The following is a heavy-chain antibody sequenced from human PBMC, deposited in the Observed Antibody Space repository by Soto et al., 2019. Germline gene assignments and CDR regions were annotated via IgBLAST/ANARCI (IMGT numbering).Heavy chain of an antibody. CDR2: ISYDGSNK. J-gene: IGHJ4*02. V-gene: IGHV3-30*18. CDR3: AKTTDRSGYYSRFDY. CDR1: GFTFSSYG. D-gene: IGHD3-22*01. Sequence: LRLSCAASGFTFSSYGMHWVRQAPGKGLEWVAVISYDGSNKYHADSVKGRFTISRDNSKNTLYLQMNSLRVEDTAVYYCAKTTDRSGYYSRFDYWGQGALVTVSS.